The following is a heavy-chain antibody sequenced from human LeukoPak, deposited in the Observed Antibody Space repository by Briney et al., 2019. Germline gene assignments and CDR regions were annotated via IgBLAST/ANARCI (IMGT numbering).Heavy chain of an antibody. CDR2: ISGSSSYI. Sequence: GGSLRLSCAASGFTFSTYNMNWVRQAPGKGLEWVSSISGSSSYIYYADSLKGRFTISRDNAKNSLYLQMTSLRAEDTAVYYCAELGITMIGGVWGKGTTVTISS. D-gene: IGHD3-10*02. CDR1: GFTFSTYN. V-gene: IGHV3-21*01. CDR3: AELGITMIGGV. J-gene: IGHJ6*04.